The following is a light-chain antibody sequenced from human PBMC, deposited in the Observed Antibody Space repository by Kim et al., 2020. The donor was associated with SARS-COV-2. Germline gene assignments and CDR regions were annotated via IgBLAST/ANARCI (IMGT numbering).Light chain of an antibody. CDR1: SNDIGDYDS. J-gene: IGLJ2*01. V-gene: IGLV2-14*03. CDR3: SSYTTDKTLV. CDR2: DVN. Sequence: GQSITISCTGTSNDIGDYDSVSWYQQYPGKAPKLMIFDVNKRPSGVSGRISGSKSGNTASLTFSGLQAEDEADYYCSSYTTDKTLVFGGGTKVTVL.